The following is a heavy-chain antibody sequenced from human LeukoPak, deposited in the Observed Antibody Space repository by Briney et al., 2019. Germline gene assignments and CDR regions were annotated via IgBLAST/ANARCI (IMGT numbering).Heavy chain of an antibody. CDR3: ARLYDSSGYYYRWPSAEPVAFDI. D-gene: IGHD3-22*01. Sequence: SETLSLTCAVYGGSFSGYYWSWIRQPPGKGLEWIGEINHSGSTNYNPSLKSRVTISVDTSKNQFSLKLSSVTAADMAVYYCARLYDSSGYYYRWPSAEPVAFDIWGQGTMVTVSS. V-gene: IGHV4-34*01. CDR1: GGSFSGYY. CDR2: INHSGST. J-gene: IGHJ3*02.